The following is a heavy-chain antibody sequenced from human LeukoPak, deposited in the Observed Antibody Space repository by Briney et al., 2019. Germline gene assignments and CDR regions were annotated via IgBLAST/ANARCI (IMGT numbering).Heavy chain of an antibody. Sequence: GGSLRLSCAASGFTFSSYAMYWVRQAPGKGLEWVAVISYDGSDKFYADSVKGRFTISRDSSKNTLYLQMNSLRAEDTAVYYCAKADYYDTSGNYRGSNTDYWGQGTLVTVSS. V-gene: IGHV3-30*04. CDR2: ISYDGSDK. CDR3: AKADYYDTSGNYRGSNTDY. CDR1: GFTFSSYA. J-gene: IGHJ4*02. D-gene: IGHD3-22*01.